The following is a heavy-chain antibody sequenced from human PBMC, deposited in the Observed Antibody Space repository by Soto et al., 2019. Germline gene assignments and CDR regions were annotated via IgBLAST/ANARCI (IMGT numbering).Heavy chain of an antibody. CDR1: GYTFTSYG. CDR3: ARDYYGSYYIRSYYFGMDV. D-gene: IGHD1-26*01. J-gene: IGHJ6*02. CDR2: ISAYNGKT. Sequence: QVQLVQSGAEVKKPGASVKVSCKASGYTFTSYGSSWLRQAPGQGLEWRGWISAYNGKTNYAQKLQGRVTMTTDTSTSPAYMELRSLRFAVTVGYYCARDYYGSYYIRSYYFGMDVWGQGTTVTVAS. V-gene: IGHV1-18*01.